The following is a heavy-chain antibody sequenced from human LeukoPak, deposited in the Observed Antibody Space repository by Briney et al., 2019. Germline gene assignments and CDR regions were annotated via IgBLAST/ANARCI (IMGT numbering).Heavy chain of an antibody. CDR3: ARVSSYYYLDV. V-gene: IGHV1-2*06. CDR2: INPNSGGT. D-gene: IGHD6-6*01. CDR1: GYTFTGYY. Sequence: VASVKVSCKASGYTFTGYYMHWVRQAPGQGLEWMGRINPNSGGTNYAQKFQGRVTMTRDTSISTAYMELSRLRSDDPAVYYCARVSSYYYLDVWGKGTTVTVSS. J-gene: IGHJ6*03.